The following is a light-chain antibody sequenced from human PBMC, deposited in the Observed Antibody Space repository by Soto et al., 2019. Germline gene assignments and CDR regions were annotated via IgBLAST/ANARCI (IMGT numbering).Light chain of an antibody. Sequence: DIQMTQSPSTLSASVGDRVTITCRASQSISRWLAWYQQKPGKAPKLLIYDASNLQSGVPSRFSGSGSGTEFPLTIGILQPDDFAIYHCQQYSNHSTFGQGTRLEIK. V-gene: IGKV1-5*01. CDR2: DAS. CDR1: QSISRW. J-gene: IGKJ2*01. CDR3: QQYSNHST.